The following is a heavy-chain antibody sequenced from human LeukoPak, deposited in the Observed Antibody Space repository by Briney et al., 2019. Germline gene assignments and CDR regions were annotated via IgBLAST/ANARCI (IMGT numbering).Heavy chain of an antibody. CDR1: GFTFSDYY. D-gene: IGHD3-3*01. J-gene: IGHJ4*02. CDR3: AKVGHYHDFDY. Sequence: PGGSLRLSCAASGFTFSDYYMSWIRQAPGKGLEWVSYISNSGNTIYYADSVKGRFTISRDNAKNSLYLQMNSLRAEDTAVYYCAKVGHYHDFDYWGQGTLVTVSS. V-gene: IGHV3-11*04. CDR2: ISNSGNTI.